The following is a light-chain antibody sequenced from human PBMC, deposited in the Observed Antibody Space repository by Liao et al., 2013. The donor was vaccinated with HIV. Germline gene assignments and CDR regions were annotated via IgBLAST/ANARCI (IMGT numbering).Light chain of an antibody. CDR1: NIGGRS. J-gene: IGLJ2*01. CDR2: YDG. Sequence: GSVAPGKTARITCAGNNIGGRSVHWYQQRPGQAPVVVIYYDGDRPSGIPERFSGSTSGNTATLTISRVEAGDEADYFCQVWDITGDHVVFGGGTKLTVL. V-gene: IGLV3-21*01. CDR3: QVWDITGDHVV.